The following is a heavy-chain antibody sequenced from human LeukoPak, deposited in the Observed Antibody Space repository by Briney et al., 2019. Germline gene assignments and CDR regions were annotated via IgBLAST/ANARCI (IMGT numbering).Heavy chain of an antibody. Sequence: GGSLRLSCTTSGFAFDDFAMSWVRQPAGKGLEWVGFIRRRAYGGAAEYAASVKGRFIISRDDSKGIAYLQMTSLKTEDTAVYYCSRNGLVDFDYWGQGSRVIVSP. CDR1: GFAFDDFA. V-gene: IGHV3-49*04. J-gene: IGHJ4*02. CDR3: SRNGLVDFDY. CDR2: IRRRAYGGAA.